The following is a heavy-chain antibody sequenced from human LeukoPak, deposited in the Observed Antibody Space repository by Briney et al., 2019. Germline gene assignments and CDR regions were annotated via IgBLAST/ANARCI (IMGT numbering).Heavy chain of an antibody. V-gene: IGHV3-30*03. J-gene: IGHJ6*04. CDR3: ARDVLLWFGESPYYYYGMDV. CDR2: ISYDGSNK. Sequence: GRSLGLSCAASGFTFSSYGMHWVRQAPGKGLEWVAVISYDGSNKYYADSVKGRFTISRDNSKNTLYLQMNSLRAEDTAVYYCARDVLLWFGESPYYYYGMDVWGKGTTVTVSS. CDR1: GFTFSSYG. D-gene: IGHD3-10*01.